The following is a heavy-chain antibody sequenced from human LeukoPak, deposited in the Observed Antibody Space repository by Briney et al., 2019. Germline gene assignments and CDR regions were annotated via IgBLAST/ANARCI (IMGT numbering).Heavy chain of an antibody. J-gene: IGHJ4*02. CDR2: INHSGSA. V-gene: IGHV4-34*01. CDR3: ARARRDSGYYKVDY. CDR1: GGSLSGSY. Sequence: SETLSLTCAVYGGSLSGSYWSWIRQPPGRGLEWIGEINHSGSANYNPSLKSRVTLSIDKSKNQFSLNLNSVTAADTAVYYCARARRDSGYYKVDYWGQGTLVTVSS. D-gene: IGHD3-3*01.